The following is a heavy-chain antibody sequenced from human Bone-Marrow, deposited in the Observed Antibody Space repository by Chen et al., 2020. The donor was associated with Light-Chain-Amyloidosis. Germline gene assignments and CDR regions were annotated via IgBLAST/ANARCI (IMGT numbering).Heavy chain of an antibody. J-gene: IGHJ4*02. CDR3: ARRRDGYNFDY. CDR2: IYPDDSDA. V-gene: IGHV5-51*01. CDR1: GYTFPNYW. D-gene: IGHD5-12*01. Sequence: VKKPGESMKISCKGSGYTFPNYWIGWVRQMPGKGLEWMGVIYPDDSDARYSPSFEGQVTISADKSITTAYLQWRSLKASDTAMYYCARRRDGYNFDYWGQGTLVTVSS.